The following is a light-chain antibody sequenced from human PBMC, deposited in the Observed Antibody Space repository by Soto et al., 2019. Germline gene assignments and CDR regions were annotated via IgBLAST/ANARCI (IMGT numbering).Light chain of an antibody. J-gene: IGKJ3*01. CDR3: QQADSFPFT. Sequence: DIQLTQSPSSVSASVGDRVTITCRASQDIGTWLAWYQQKPGKAPYLLIYVASNLLSGVPSRFSGAGSWTDFNLTITSLQPEEFATYHCQQADSFPFTFGPGTKVDF. V-gene: IGKV1-12*01. CDR1: QDIGTW. CDR2: VAS.